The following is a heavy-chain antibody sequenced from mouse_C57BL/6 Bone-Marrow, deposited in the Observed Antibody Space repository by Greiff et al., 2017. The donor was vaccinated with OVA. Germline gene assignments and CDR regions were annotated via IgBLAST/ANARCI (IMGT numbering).Heavy chain of an antibody. Sequence: EVKLVESGPELVKPGASVKISCKASGYSFTDYNMNWVKQSNGKSLEWIGVINPNYGTTSYNQKFKGKATLTVAQSSSTAYMQLNSLTSEDAAVYYCARNDGYYFDYWGQGTTLTVSS. V-gene: IGHV1-39*01. CDR3: ARNDGYYFDY. J-gene: IGHJ2*01. CDR2: INPNYGTT. CDR1: GYSFTDYN. D-gene: IGHD2-3*01.